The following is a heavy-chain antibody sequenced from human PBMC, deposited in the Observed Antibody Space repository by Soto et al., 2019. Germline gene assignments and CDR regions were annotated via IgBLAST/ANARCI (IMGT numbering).Heavy chain of an antibody. J-gene: IGHJ4*02. CDR3: AKDAVSGDGVWLAHD. D-gene: IGHD4-17*01. CDR1: GFTFGSYA. CDR2: LYGSGGGI. V-gene: IGHV3-23*01. Sequence: GGSLRLSCAASGFTFGSYAMIWIRQVPGKGLEWISGLYGSGGGIHYADSVKGRFTISRDNSAYSVYLQMTNLRVEDTAVYYCAKDAVSGDGVWLAHDWGQGTVVTVSS.